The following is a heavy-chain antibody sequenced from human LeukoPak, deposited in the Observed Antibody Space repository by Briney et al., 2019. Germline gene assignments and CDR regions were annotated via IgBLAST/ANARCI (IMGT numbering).Heavy chain of an antibody. V-gene: IGHV1-46*01. Sequence: ASVKVSCKASGYTFTSYYMHWVRQAPGQGLEWMGIINPSGGSTSYAQKFQGRVTMTRDTSTSTVYMELSSLRSEDTAVYYCARDFGFYDYVWGSYRSYGGDYWGQETLVTVSS. J-gene: IGHJ4*02. CDR2: INPSGGST. D-gene: IGHD3-16*02. CDR3: ARDFGFYDYVWGSYRSYGGDY. CDR1: GYTFTSYY.